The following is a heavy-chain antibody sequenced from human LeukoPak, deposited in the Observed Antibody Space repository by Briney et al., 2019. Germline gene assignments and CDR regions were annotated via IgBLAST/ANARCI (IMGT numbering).Heavy chain of an antibody. CDR3: ARDTMGDY. CDR1: GFRLRTYE. D-gene: IGHD3-10*01. Sequence: PGGSLRLSCAASGFRLRTYEMNWVRQAPGKELEWVSYITSSGNTIYYADSVKGRFTISRDNAKNSLYLQMNSLRAEDTAVYYCARDTMGDYWGQGTLVTVSS. CDR2: ITSSGNTI. J-gene: IGHJ4*02. V-gene: IGHV3-48*03.